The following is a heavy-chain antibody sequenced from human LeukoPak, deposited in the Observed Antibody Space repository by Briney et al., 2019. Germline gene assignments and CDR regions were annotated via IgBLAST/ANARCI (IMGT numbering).Heavy chain of an antibody. J-gene: IGHJ4*02. Sequence: GGSLRLSCAASGFTFSSYGMHWVRQAPGKGLEWVAFIRYDGSNEYSADSVKGRFTISRDNSKNTLYLQMNSLKTEDTAVYYCAKGGDFWSGYLGYWGQGTLVTVSS. D-gene: IGHD3-3*01. CDR1: GFTFSSYG. CDR3: AKGGDFWSGYLGY. CDR2: IRYDGSNE. V-gene: IGHV3-30*02.